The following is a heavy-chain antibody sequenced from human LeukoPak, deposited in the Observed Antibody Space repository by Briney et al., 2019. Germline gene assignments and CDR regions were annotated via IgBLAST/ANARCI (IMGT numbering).Heavy chain of an antibody. CDR3: ARNPPDYGDPLGFDY. Sequence: PSETLSLTCTVSGGSISSYYWSWIRQPAGKGLEWMGRIYTSGSTNYNPSLKSRVTMSVDTSKNQFSLKLSSVTAADTAVYYCARNPPDYGDPLGFDYWGQGTLVTVSS. V-gene: IGHV4-4*07. D-gene: IGHD4-17*01. CDR2: IYTSGST. J-gene: IGHJ4*02. CDR1: GGSISSYY.